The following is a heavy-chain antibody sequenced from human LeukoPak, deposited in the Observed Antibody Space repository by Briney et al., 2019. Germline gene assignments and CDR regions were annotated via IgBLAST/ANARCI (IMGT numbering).Heavy chain of an antibody. J-gene: IGHJ4*02. CDR3: ARAELTGDGVDY. CDR2: IWYEGSNK. Sequence: PGGSLRLSCAAAGFTFSSYGMHWVRQAPGKGLEWVAVIWYEGSNKYYADSVKGRFTISRDNSKNTLYLQMNSLRAEDTAVYYCARAELTGDGVDYWGQGTLVTVSS. V-gene: IGHV3-33*01. CDR1: GFTFSSYG. D-gene: IGHD7-27*01.